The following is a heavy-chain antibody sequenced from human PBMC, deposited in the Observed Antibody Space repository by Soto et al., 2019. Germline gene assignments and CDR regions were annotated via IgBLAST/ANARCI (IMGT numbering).Heavy chain of an antibody. V-gene: IGHV3-23*01. J-gene: IGHJ4*02. Sequence: EVQLLESGGGLVQPGGSLRLSCAASGFTFSSFAMTWVRQAPGKGLEWVSSLTGSGDSTYYADSVKGRFTISRDNSKNTLYLQLNSLRAGDTVLYCCAKGTAVTTGDMAYWGQGTLVTVSS. CDR2: LTGSGDST. D-gene: IGHD4-17*01. CDR3: AKGTAVTTGDMAY. CDR1: GFTFSSFA.